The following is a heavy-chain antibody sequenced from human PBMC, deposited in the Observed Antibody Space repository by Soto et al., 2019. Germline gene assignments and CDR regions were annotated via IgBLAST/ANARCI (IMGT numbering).Heavy chain of an antibody. V-gene: IGHV4-39*01. CDR3: ARTPVSQVRRWYFEY. CDR1: GGSISSSSYY. J-gene: IGHJ4*02. CDR2: IYYSGST. Sequence: SETLSLTCTVPGGSISSSSYYWGWIRQPPGKGLEWIGNIYYSGSTYYNPSLKSRVTISVDTSKNQFSLKLSSVTAADTSVYYCARTPVSQVRRWYFEYWGQGTLVTVSS. D-gene: IGHD2-15*01.